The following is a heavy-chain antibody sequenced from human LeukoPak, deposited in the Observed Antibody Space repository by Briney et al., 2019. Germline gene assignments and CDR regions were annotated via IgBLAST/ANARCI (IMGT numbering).Heavy chain of an antibody. Sequence: PGGSLRLSCAASGFTFSSYTMNWVRQAPGKGLEWVSSISSSSSYIYYANSVKGRLTISRDNAKNSLYLQMNSLRAEDTAVYYCARDPTPRYCSGGSCYTHCGMDVWGQGTTVTVSS. CDR2: ISSSSSYI. V-gene: IGHV3-21*01. CDR3: ARDPTPRYCSGGSCYTHCGMDV. J-gene: IGHJ6*02. CDR1: GFTFSSYT. D-gene: IGHD2-15*01.